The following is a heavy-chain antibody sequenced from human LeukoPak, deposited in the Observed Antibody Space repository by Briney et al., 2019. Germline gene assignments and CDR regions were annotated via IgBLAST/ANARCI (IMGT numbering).Heavy chain of an antibody. Sequence: GGSLRLSCAASGFTFSSYWMSWVRQAPGKGLEWVANIKQDGSEKYYVDSVKGRFTISRDNAKNSLYLQMNSLRAEDTAVYYCARDLTAAAGMWYYGMDVWGQGTTVTVSS. CDR2: IKQDGSEK. D-gene: IGHD6-13*01. CDR1: GFTFSSYW. CDR3: ARDLTAAAGMWYYGMDV. J-gene: IGHJ6*02. V-gene: IGHV3-7*01.